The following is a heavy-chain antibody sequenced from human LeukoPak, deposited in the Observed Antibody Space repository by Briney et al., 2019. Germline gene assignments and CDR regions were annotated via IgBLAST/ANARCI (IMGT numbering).Heavy chain of an antibody. CDR2: INHSGST. V-gene: IGHV4-34*01. D-gene: IGHD3-3*01. J-gene: IGHJ4*02. Sequence: SETLSLTCAVYGGSFSGYYWSWIRQPPGEGLEWIGEINHSGSTNYNPSLKSRVTISVDTSKNQFSLKLSSVTAADTAVYYCSRGALPYDFWSGYYGPYFDYWGQGTLVTVSS. CDR3: SRGALPYDFWSGYYGPYFDY. CDR1: GGSFSGYY.